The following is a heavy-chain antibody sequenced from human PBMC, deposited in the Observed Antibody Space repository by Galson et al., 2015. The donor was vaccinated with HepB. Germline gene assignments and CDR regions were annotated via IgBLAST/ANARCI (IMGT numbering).Heavy chain of an antibody. Sequence: SLRLSCAASGFIFRHHAMAWVRQAPGKGLQWVSGINGRGTNTFYADSVRGRFSISRDNSKNTLVLEISSLRVDDSGIYYCVKEGAWFGGGWFDPWRQGTLVSVS. D-gene: IGHD3-16*01. CDR3: VKEGAWFGGGWFDP. CDR2: INGRGTNT. J-gene: IGHJ5*02. V-gene: IGHV3-23*01. CDR1: GFIFRHHA.